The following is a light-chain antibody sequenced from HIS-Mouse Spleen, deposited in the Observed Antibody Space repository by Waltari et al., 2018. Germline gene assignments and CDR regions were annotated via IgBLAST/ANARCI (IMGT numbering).Light chain of an antibody. CDR3: QQYNSYSPKYT. CDR1: QSISSW. CDR2: KAS. Sequence: DIQMTQSPSTLSASVGDRVTIPCRASQSISSWLAWYQQKPGKAPKLLIYKASSLESGVPSRFSGSGSGTEFTLTISSLQPDDFATYYCQQYNSYSPKYTFGQGTKLEIK. V-gene: IGKV1-5*03. J-gene: IGKJ2*01.